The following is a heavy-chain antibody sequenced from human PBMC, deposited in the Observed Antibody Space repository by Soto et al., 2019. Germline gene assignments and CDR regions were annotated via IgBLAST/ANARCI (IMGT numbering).Heavy chain of an antibody. CDR1: GFSFSSFA. CDR3: AKGVELDV. CDR2: IGDSGAST. V-gene: IGHV3-23*01. J-gene: IGHJ6*04. Sequence: EVLLLESGGGLVQPGGSLRLSCEASGFSFSSFAMNWVRQAPGKGLEWVSAIGDSGASTYYADSVKGRFTISRDNSRNTLYLHLNRLRAEDTAVYYCAKGVELDVWGNGTTVNVSS. D-gene: IGHD1-26*01.